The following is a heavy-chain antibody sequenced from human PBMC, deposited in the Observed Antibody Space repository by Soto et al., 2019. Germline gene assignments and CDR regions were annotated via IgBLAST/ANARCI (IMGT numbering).Heavy chain of an antibody. Sequence: SETLSLICTVSGGSISSSSYYWGWIRQPPGKGLEWIGSIYYSGSTYYNPSLKSRVTISVDTSKNQFSLKLSSVTAADTAVYYCARHYSRLFDPWGQGTLVTVSS. V-gene: IGHV4-39*01. CDR3: ARHYSRLFDP. CDR2: IYYSGST. J-gene: IGHJ5*02. D-gene: IGHD6-13*01. CDR1: GGSISSSSYY.